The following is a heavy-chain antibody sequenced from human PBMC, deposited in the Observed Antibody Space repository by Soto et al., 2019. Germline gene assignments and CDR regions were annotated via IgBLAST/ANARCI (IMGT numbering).Heavy chain of an antibody. V-gene: IGHV4-61*01. J-gene: IGHJ3*02. CDR1: GGSVSSGSYY. CDR3: ARDFEGSVATDAFDI. D-gene: IGHD2-15*01. Sequence: QVQLQESGPGLVKPSETLSLTCTVSGGSVSSGSYYWSWIRQPPGKGLEWIGYIYYSGSTNYNPSLKSRVTISVDTSKNQFSRKLSSVTAADTAVYYCARDFEGSVATDAFDIWGQGTMVTVSS. CDR2: IYYSGST.